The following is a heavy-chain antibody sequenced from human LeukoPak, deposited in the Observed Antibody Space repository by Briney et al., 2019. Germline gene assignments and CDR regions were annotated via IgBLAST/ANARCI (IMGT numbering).Heavy chain of an antibody. CDR3: AAEPYYDSSGYYGY. CDR1: VGSTSSGDYY. Sequence: PSQTLSLTCTVSVGSTSSGDYYWSWIRQPPGKGLEWIGYIYYSATTYYNPSLKSRVTISVDTSKNQFSLKLSSVTAADTAVYYCAAEPYYDSSGYYGYWGQGTLVTVSS. J-gene: IGHJ4*02. D-gene: IGHD3-22*01. CDR2: IYYSATT. V-gene: IGHV4-30-4*01.